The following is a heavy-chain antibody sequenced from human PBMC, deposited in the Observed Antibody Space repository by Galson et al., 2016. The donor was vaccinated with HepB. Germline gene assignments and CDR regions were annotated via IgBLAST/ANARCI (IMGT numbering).Heavy chain of an antibody. D-gene: IGHD3-3*01. V-gene: IGHV4-59*01. CDR3: ARVSREWLVASIHHYYMDV. Sequence: SETLSLTCSVSGVSISDYYWSWIRQPPGKGLEWIGYITYSGNTNHNPSLKSRVTISVDTSKNQFSLRLSSVTAADTSVYYCARVSREWLVASIHHYYMDVWGRGTMVTVSS. CDR1: GVSISDYY. CDR2: ITYSGNT. J-gene: IGHJ6*03.